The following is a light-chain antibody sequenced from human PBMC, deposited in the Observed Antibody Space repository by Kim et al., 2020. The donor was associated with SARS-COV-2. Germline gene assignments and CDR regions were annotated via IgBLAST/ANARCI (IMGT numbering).Light chain of an antibody. J-gene: IGLJ2*01. CDR3: NSRDSSGDYVV. CDR1: SLRSYF. V-gene: IGLV3-19*01. Sequence: ALGQTVRIKCQGESLRSYFASWFRQKPGQAPILVFYDKDKRPSGIPDRISGSSSGNTASLVITGAQAEDEADYHCNSRDSSGDYVVFGGGTQLTVL. CDR2: DKD.